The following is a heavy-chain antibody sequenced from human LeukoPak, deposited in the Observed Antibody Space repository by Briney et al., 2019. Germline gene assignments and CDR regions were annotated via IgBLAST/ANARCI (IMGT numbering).Heavy chain of an antibody. V-gene: IGHV4-59*01. CDR2: IYYSGST. CDR1: GGSISTCY. Sequence: PSETLSLTCTVSGGSISTCYWSWIRQPPGKGLEWIGYIYYSGSTDYNPSIKGRVTISVDTSKNQFSLKLSSVTAADTAVYYCARDGVPDGSGYPNYGMDVWGQGTTVTVSS. D-gene: IGHD3-10*01. CDR3: ARDGVPDGSGYPNYGMDV. J-gene: IGHJ6*02.